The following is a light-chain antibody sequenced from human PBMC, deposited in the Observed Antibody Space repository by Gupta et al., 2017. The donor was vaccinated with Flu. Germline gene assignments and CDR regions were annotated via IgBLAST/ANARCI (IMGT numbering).Light chain of an antibody. J-gene: IGKJ4*01. CDR3: QHDNNLLT. CDR2: GAS. CDR1: QSVSSN. Sequence: EIVMTQSPATLSVSPGERATLSCRASQSVSSNLDWYQQKPGQAPRLLIYGASNRAIGIPDRFSGSGPGTEFTLTSSSRQSEDFAVYYWQHDNNLLTFGGGTKVEIK. V-gene: IGKV3-15*01.